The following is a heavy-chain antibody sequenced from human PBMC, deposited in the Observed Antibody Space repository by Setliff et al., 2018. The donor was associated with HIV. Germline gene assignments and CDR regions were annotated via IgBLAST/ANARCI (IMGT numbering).Heavy chain of an antibody. CDR2: IYYSGST. V-gene: IGHV4-61*10. CDR1: GGSINSGSYY. Sequence: SETLSLTCTVSGGSINSGSYYWSWIRQPAGKGLEWIGHIYYSGSTNYNPSLKSRVTISVDTSKNQFSLKLSSVTAADTAVYYCAREDYYDSSGKGWFDPWGQGTLVTVSS. J-gene: IGHJ5*02. CDR3: AREDYYDSSGKGWFDP. D-gene: IGHD3-22*01.